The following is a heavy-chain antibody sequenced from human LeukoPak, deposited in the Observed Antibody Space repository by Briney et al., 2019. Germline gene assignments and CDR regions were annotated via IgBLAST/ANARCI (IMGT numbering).Heavy chain of an antibody. D-gene: IGHD6-19*01. CDR1: GGSISSSSYY. V-gene: IGHV4-39*07. Sequence: SETLSLTCTVSGGSISSSSYYWGWIRQPPGKGLEWIGSIYYSGSTYYNPSLKSRVTISVDTSKNQFSLKLSSVTAADTAVYYCARAKVVSIAVADWGQGTLVTVSS. CDR2: IYYSGST. J-gene: IGHJ4*02. CDR3: ARAKVVSIAVAD.